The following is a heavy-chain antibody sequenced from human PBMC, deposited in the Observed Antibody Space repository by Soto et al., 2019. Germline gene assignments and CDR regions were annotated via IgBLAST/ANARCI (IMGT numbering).Heavy chain of an antibody. CDR3: ARDPWAADY. CDR2: IYSGGST. J-gene: IGHJ4*02. V-gene: IGHV3-66*01. Sequence: EVQLVESGGGLVQPGGSLRLSCAASGFTVSTKYMSWVRQAPGKGLEWVSVIYSGGSTFYADSVKGRFTISRDNSKNTVNLQMNSLRDEETAVYYCARDPWAADYWGQGTLVTGSS. D-gene: IGHD3-16*01. CDR1: GFTVSTKY.